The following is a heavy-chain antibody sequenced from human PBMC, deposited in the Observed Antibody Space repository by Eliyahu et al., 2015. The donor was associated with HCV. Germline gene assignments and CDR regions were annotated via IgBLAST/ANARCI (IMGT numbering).Heavy chain of an antibody. D-gene: IGHD3-10*01. Sequence: EVQLVESGGGLVKPGXSLXLSCAASGFXFSXAWXSWVRQAPGKGLEWVGRIKSKTAGGTTDYAAFVKGRFTVSRDDSKDTVYLQMSSLKIEDTAVYYCTTVGDYWGQGNLITVSS. J-gene: IGHJ4*02. CDR3: TTVGDY. CDR1: GFXFSXAW. CDR2: IKSKTAGGTT. V-gene: IGHV3-15*01.